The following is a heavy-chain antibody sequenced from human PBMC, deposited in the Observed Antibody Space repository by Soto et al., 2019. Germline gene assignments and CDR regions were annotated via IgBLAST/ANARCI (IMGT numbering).Heavy chain of an antibody. J-gene: IGHJ4*02. V-gene: IGHV1-69*12. CDR2: TAPIVDTS. Sequence: QVQLVQSGAEVRQPASSVKVSCKTSGGPFSSYPIIWVRQPPGQGLEWMGGTAPIVDTSTYAQTFQGRVPXXAXXSTSTAYMELSSLRSDDTAIYYCVRVVAIPGYPDNWGQGTLVTVSS. CDR3: VRVVAIPGYPDN. D-gene: IGHD5-12*01. CDR1: GGPFSSYP.